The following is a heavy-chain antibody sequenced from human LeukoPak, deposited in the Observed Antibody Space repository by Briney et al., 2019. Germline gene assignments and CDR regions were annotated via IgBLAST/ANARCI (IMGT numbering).Heavy chain of an antibody. D-gene: IGHD3-22*01. V-gene: IGHV3-33*01. CDR1: GFTFSSYG. J-gene: IGHJ3*02. CDR2: IWYDGSNK. CDR3: ASLPYYYDSSGLRAFDI. Sequence: GGSLRLSCAASGFTFSSYGMHWVRQAPGKGLEWVAVIWYDGSNKYYADSVKGRFTISRDNSKNTLYLQMNSLRAEDTAVYYCASLPYYYDSSGLRAFDIWGQGTMVTVSS.